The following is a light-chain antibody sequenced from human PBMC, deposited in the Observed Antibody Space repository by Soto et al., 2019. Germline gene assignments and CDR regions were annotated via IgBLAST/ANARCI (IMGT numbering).Light chain of an antibody. Sequence: DIQMTHSPSSLSASVGDRVTITCRASQSISSCLSWYQQKPGKAPKLLIYAASSLQSGVPSRFSGSGSGTDFILTISSLQPEDFATYYCQQTYIAPATFGQGTKVEIK. CDR2: AAS. CDR1: QSISSC. CDR3: QQTYIAPAT. J-gene: IGKJ1*01. V-gene: IGKV1-39*01.